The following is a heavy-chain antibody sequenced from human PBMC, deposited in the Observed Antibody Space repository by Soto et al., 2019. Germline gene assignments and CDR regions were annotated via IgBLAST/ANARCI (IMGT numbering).Heavy chain of an antibody. J-gene: IGHJ5*02. V-gene: IGHV4-4*02. CDR1: GGSISSSNW. D-gene: IGHD2-2*01. Sequence: SETLSLTCAVSGGSISSSNWWSWVRQPPGKGLEWIGEIYHSGSTNYNPSLKSRVTISVDKSKNQFSLKLSSVTAADTAVYYCARVVSCSSTSCYAGWFDPWGQGTLVTVSS. CDR3: ARVVSCSSTSCYAGWFDP. CDR2: IYHSGST.